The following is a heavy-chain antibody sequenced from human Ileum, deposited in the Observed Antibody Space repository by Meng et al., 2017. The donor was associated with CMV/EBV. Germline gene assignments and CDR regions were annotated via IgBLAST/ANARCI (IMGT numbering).Heavy chain of an antibody. CDR1: GFTFSSYS. V-gene: IGHV3-21*01. CDR3: ARDRRESNYYGSGSYSNSFDY. D-gene: IGHD3-10*01. Sequence: GGSLRLSCAASGFTFSSYSMNWVRQAPGKGLEWVSSISSSSSYIYYADPVKGRFTISRDNAKSSLYLQMNSLRAEDTAVYYCARDRRESNYYGSGSYSNSFDYWGQGTLVTVSS. CDR2: ISSSSSYI. J-gene: IGHJ4*02.